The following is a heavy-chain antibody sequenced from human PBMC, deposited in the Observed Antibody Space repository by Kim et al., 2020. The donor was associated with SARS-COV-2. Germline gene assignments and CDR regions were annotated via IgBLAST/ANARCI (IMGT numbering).Heavy chain of an antibody. Sequence: SETLSLTCPVSGGSISSYYWSWIRQPPGKVLEWIGYIYYSGSTNYNPSLKRRVTISVHTSKNQFSLKLSSVTAAATAVYYCAGPYSSSFVYWGQGTLVTVSS. CDR3: AGPYSSSFVY. CDR1: GGSISSYY. J-gene: IGHJ4*02. V-gene: IGHV4-59*08. D-gene: IGHD6-6*01. CDR2: IYYSGST.